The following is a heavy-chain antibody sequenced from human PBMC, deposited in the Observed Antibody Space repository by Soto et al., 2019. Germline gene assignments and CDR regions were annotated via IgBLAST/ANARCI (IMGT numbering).Heavy chain of an antibody. CDR1: GFTFSSYS. Sequence: GSLRLSCAASGFTFSSYSMNWVRQAPGKGLEWVSSISSSSSYIYYADSVKGRFTISRDNAKNSLYLQMNSLRAEDTAVYYCARDLGYGDLLDYWGQGTLVTVSS. D-gene: IGHD4-17*01. V-gene: IGHV3-21*01. J-gene: IGHJ4*02. CDR3: ARDLGYGDLLDY. CDR2: ISSSSSYI.